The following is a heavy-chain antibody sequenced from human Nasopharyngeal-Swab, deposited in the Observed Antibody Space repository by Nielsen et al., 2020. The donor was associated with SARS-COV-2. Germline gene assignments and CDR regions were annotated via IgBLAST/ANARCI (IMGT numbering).Heavy chain of an antibody. J-gene: IGHJ6*02. CDR1: GGTFSSYA. Sequence: SVKVSCKASGGTFSSYAISWVRQAPGQGLEWMGGIIPIFGTANYAQKFQGRVTITADESTSTAYMELSSLRSEDTAVYYCASNSGCSSTSCPIDRLVYGMDVWGQGTTATVSS. CDR2: IIPIFGTA. CDR3: ASNSGCSSTSCPIDRLVYGMDV. D-gene: IGHD2-2*01. V-gene: IGHV1-69*13.